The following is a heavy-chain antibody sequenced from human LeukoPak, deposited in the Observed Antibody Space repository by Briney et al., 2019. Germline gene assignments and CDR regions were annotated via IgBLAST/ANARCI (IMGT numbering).Heavy chain of an antibody. CDR2: ISSSSTI. CDR3: ARDHPGEGDHIAVAGFDY. Sequence: GGSLRLSCAASGFTFSSYSMNWVRQAPGKGLEWVSYISSSSTIYYADSVKGRFTISRDNAKNSLYLQMNSLRDEDTAVYYCARDHPGEGDHIAVAGFDYWGQGTLVTVSS. CDR1: GFTFSSYS. J-gene: IGHJ4*02. V-gene: IGHV3-48*02. D-gene: IGHD6-19*01.